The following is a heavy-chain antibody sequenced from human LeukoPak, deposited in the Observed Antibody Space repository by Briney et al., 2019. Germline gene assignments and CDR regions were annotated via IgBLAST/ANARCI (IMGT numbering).Heavy chain of an antibody. CDR1: GGSFSGYY. D-gene: IGHD4-11*01. CDR2: INHSGST. Sequence: SETLSLTCAVYGGSFSGYYWSWIRQPPGKGLEWIGEINHSGSTNYNTSLKSRVTISVDTSKNQVSLKLSSVTAADTAVYYCARGKSYSRHFDYWGQGTLVTVSS. J-gene: IGHJ4*02. CDR3: ARGKSYSRHFDY. V-gene: IGHV4-34*01.